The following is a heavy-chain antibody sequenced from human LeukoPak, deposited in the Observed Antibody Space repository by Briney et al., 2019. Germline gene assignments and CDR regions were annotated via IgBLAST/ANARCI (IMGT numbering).Heavy chain of an antibody. CDR1: GGSISSGSYY. CDR2: IYTSGST. D-gene: IGHD5-18*01. Sequence: SETLSLTCTVSGGSISSGSYYWSWIRQPAGKGLEWIGRIYTSGSTNYNPSLKSRVTISVDTSKNQFSLKLSSVTAADTAVYYCASSGYSYAYYFDYWGQRTLVTVSS. V-gene: IGHV4-61*02. J-gene: IGHJ4*02. CDR3: ASSGYSYAYYFDY.